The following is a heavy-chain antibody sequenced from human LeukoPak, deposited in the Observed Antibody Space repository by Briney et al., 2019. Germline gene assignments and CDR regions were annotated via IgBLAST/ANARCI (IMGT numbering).Heavy chain of an antibody. D-gene: IGHD6-13*01. CDR3: AKGKRQLGPFDY. V-gene: IGHV3-30*18. J-gene: IGHJ4*02. Sequence: PGRSLRLSCAASGFTFSSYGMHWVRQAPGKGLEWVAVISYDGSNKYYADSVKGRFTISRDNSKNTLYLQMNSLRAEDTAVYYCAKGKRQLGPFDYWGQGTLVTVSS. CDR2: ISYDGSNK. CDR1: GFTFSSYG.